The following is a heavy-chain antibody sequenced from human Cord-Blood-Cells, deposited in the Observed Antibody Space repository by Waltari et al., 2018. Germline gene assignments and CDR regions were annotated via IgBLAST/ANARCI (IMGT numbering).Heavy chain of an antibody. CDR1: GFTFSSYS. CDR2: ISSSSSYI. CDR3: ARDSSSSWYYYYYGMDV. J-gene: IGHJ6*02. Sequence: EVQLVESGGGLVKPGGSLRLSCAASGFTFSSYSMNWFRQAPGKGLDWVSSISSSSSYIYYADSVKGRFTISRDNAKNSLYLQMNSLRAEDTAVYYCARDSSSSWYYYYYGMDVWGQGTTVTVSS. V-gene: IGHV3-21*01. D-gene: IGHD6-13*01.